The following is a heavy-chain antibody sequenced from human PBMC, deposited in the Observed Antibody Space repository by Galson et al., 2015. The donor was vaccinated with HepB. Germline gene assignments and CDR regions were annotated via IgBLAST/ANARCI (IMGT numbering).Heavy chain of an antibody. Sequence: SVKVSCKVSGYTLTELSMHWVRQAPGKGLEWMGGFDPEDGETIYAQKFQGRVTMTEDTSTDTAYMELSSLRSEDTAVYYCATARITIFGVVITPYYYYGMDDWGQGTTVTVSS. CDR2: FDPEDGET. J-gene: IGHJ6*02. V-gene: IGHV1-24*01. D-gene: IGHD3-3*01. CDR3: ATARITIFGVVITPYYYYGMDD. CDR1: GYTLTELS.